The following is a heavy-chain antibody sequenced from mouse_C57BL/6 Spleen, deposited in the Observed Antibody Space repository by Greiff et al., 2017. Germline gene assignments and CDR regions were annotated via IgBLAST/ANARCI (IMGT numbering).Heavy chain of an antibody. CDR3: ATRGVYGDYYAMDY. J-gene: IGHJ4*01. V-gene: IGHV1-64*01. CDR1: GYTITSYW. CDR2: IHPNSGST. Sequence: QVQLQQPGAELVKPGASVKLSCKASGYTITSYWMHWVKQRPGQGLEWIGMIHPNSGSTNSNEKFKSKATLTVDKSSSTAYMQLNCLTSEDSAVYYCATRGVYGDYYAMDYWGQGTSVTVAS. D-gene: IGHD1-1*01.